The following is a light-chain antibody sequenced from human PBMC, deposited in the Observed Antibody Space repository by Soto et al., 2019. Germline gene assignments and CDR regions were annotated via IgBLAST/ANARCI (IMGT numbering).Light chain of an antibody. CDR3: AAWDDSLRGRV. CDR1: NSNIGSNT. J-gene: IGLJ2*01. Sequence: LTQPPSASGTPGQRVTISCSGSNSNIGSNTVSWYQQLPGTAPKSLIYSDNQRPSGVPDRVSGSRSGTSASLAISGLQSEDEAEYYCAAWDDSLRGRVFGGGTKVTVL. V-gene: IGLV1-44*01. CDR2: SDN.